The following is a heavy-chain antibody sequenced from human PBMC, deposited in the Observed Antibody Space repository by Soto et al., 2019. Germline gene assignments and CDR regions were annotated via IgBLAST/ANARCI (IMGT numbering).Heavy chain of an antibody. CDR3: AKDYYDGVDY. CDR2: ISYDGSNK. J-gene: IGHJ4*02. V-gene: IGHV3-30*18. Sequence: QVQLVESGGGVVQPGRSLRLSCAASGFTFSSYGMHWVRQAPGKGLEWVAVISYDGSNKYYADSVKGRFTISRDNSKNTLYLQMNSLRAEDTAVYYCAKDYYDGVDYWGQGTLVTVSS. CDR1: GFTFSSYG. D-gene: IGHD3-22*01.